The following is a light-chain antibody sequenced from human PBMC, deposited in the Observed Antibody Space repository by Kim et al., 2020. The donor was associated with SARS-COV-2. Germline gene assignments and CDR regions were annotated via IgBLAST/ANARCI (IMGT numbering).Light chain of an antibody. V-gene: IGKV3-20*01. CDR1: QSVTNSY. J-gene: IGKJ1*01. CDR2: GVS. Sequence: EIVLTQSPGTLSLSRGEGATLSCRASQSVTNSYLAWYQQKPGQAPRLLIDGVSKRAPGIPDRFIGSGSVRDFSLTISRLEPEDFAMYYCQQYGSSPRTFGQGTKVDIK. CDR3: QQYGSSPRT.